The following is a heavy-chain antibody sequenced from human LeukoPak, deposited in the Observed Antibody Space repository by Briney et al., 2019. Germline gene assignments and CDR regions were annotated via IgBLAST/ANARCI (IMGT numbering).Heavy chain of an antibody. CDR3: AKEIWPTVTIPGRTYFDY. CDR2: MRYDGSNK. CDR1: AFTFSSYG. J-gene: IGHJ4*02. D-gene: IGHD4-17*01. Sequence: GGSLRLSCAASAFTFSSYGMHWVRQAPGKGLERVAFMRYDGSNKKYADSVKGRFTISRDNSENTLYLQMNSLRTEDTAVYSCAKEIWPTVTIPGRTYFDYWGQGTLVTVSS. V-gene: IGHV3-30*02.